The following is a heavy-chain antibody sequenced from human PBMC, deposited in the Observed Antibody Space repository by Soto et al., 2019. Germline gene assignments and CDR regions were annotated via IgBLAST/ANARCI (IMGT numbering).Heavy chain of an antibody. CDR3: ASRYSSAFDI. D-gene: IGHD6-13*01. CDR2: IYYSGST. Sequence: QVQLQESGPGLVKPSETLSLTCTVSGGSISSYYWSWIRQPPGKGLEWIGYIYYSGSTNYHPTLTGRVTISVDTSKNQFSLKLSSVTAADTAVYYCASRYSSAFDIWGQGTMVTVSS. J-gene: IGHJ3*02. CDR1: GGSISSYY. V-gene: IGHV4-59*08.